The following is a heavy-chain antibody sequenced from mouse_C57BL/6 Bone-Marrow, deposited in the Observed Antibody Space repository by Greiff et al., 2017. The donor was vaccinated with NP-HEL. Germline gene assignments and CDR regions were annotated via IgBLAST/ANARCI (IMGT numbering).Heavy chain of an antibody. V-gene: IGHV1-52*01. CDR3: ARLITTVVATRYFDV. CDR1: GYTFTSYW. CDR2: IDPSDSET. D-gene: IGHD1-1*01. J-gene: IGHJ1*03. Sequence: VQLQQPGAELVRPGSSVKLSCKASGYTFTSYWMHWVKQRPIQGLEWIGNIDPSDSETHYNQKFKDKATLTVDKSSSTAYMQLSSLTSEDSAVYYCARLITTVVATRYFDVWGTGTTVTVSS.